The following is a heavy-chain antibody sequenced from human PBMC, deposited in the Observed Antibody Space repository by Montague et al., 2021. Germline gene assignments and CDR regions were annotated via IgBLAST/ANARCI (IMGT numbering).Heavy chain of an antibody. Sequence: SRRLSFAASGFTFSTENMSWVRQAPGKGLEWVSSIRVNDGTTFYADSVKGRFTISRGNSQSTLYLQMNSLRAEDTAKYYCGKGYMSGSFDNLGQGTMVTVSS. D-gene: IGHD5-18*01. CDR3: GKGYMSGSFDN. J-gene: IGHJ3*02. CDR1: GFTFSTEN. CDR2: IRVNDGTT. V-gene: IGHV3-23*01.